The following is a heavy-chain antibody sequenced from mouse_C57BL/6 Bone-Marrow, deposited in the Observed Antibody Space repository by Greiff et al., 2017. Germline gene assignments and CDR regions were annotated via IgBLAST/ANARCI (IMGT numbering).Heavy chain of an antibody. CDR1: GFTFSSYA. D-gene: IGHD2-4*01. CDR3: ARDEGLRPWFAY. CDR2: ISDGGSYT. J-gene: IGHJ3*01. V-gene: IGHV5-4*01. Sequence: EVKLMESGGGLVKPGGSLKLSCAASGFTFSSYAMSWVRQTPEKRLEWVATISDGGSYTYYPDNVKGRVTISRDNAKNNQYLQMSHLKSEDTAMYYCARDEGLRPWFAYWGQGTLVTVSA.